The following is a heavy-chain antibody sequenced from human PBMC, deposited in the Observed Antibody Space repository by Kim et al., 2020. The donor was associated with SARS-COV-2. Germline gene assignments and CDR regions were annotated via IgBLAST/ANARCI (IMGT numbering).Heavy chain of an antibody. V-gene: IGHV1-69*13. CDR2: IIPIFGTA. D-gene: IGHD2-2*01. Sequence: SVKVSCKASGGTFSSYAISWVRQAPGQGLEWMGGIIPIFGTANYAQKFQGRVTITADESTSTAYMELSSLRSEDTAVYYCARAEPVRVPAAIVVYYYYGMDVWGQGTTVTVSS. CDR3: ARAEPVRVPAAIVVYYYYGMDV. J-gene: IGHJ6*02. CDR1: GGTFSSYA.